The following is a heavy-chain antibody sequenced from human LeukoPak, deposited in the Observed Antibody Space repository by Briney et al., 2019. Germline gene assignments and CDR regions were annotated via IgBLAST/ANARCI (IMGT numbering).Heavy chain of an antibody. J-gene: IGHJ6*03. CDR3: ARSPGGKYYYGSGSTNMDV. Sequence: GASVKVSCKASGGTFSSYAISWVRQAPGQGLEWMGWMNPNSGNTGYAQKFQGRVTITRNTSISTAYMELSSLRSEDTAVYYCARSPGGKYYYGSGSTNMDVWGKGTTVTVSS. V-gene: IGHV1-8*03. CDR1: GGTFSSYA. D-gene: IGHD3-10*01. CDR2: MNPNSGNT.